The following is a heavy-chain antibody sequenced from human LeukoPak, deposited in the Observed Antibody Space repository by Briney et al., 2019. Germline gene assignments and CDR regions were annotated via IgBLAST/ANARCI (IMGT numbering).Heavy chain of an antibody. CDR1: GFTFASYG. CDR3: AIMHGYYDGTGYWVQ. V-gene: IGHV3-23*01. D-gene: IGHD3-22*01. J-gene: IGHJ1*01. Sequence: HSGGSLRLSCAASGFTFASYGMSWVRQAPGKGLEWVSFITTNGGRTSYADSVEGRFTISRDNPRNTLYMQMNSLRDDDTAVYYCAIMHGYYDGTGYWVQWGQGTLVTVSS. CDR2: ITTNGGRT.